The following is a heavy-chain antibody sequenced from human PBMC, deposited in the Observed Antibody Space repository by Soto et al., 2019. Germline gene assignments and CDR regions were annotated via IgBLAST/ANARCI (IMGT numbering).Heavy chain of an antibody. J-gene: IGHJ4*02. CDR2: ISSSSSYT. CDR1: GFTFSDYY. CDR3: ARVGIVSVVPAAGDN. D-gene: IGHD2-2*01. V-gene: IGHV3-11*06. Sequence: GGSLRLSCAASGFTFSDYYMSWIRQAPGKGLEWVSYISSSSSYTNYADSVKGRFTISRDNAKNSLYLQMNSLRAEDTAVYYCARVGIVSVVPAAGDNWGQGTLVTVST.